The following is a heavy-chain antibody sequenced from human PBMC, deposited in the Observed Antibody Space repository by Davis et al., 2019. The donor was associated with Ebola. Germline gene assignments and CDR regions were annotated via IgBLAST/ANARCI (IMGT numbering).Heavy chain of an antibody. J-gene: IGHJ4*02. CDR2: ISSSSSTI. V-gene: IGHV3-48*04. CDR1: GFTFSSYS. CDR3: ARDLVYGGNAFFDY. D-gene: IGHD4-23*01. Sequence: GGSLRLSCAASGFTFSSYSMNWVRQAPGKGLEWVSYISSSSSTIYYADSVKGRFTISRDNAKNSLYLQMSSLRADDTAMYYCARDLVYGGNAFFDYWGQGTPVRVSS.